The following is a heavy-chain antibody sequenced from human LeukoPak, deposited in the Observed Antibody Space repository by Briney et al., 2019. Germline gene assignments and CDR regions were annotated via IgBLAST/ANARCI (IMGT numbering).Heavy chain of an antibody. CDR2: IIPIFGTA. CDR3: ARDGDSYGYDY. D-gene: IGHD5-18*01. Sequence: ASVKVSCKASGGTFSSYAISWVRQAPGQGLERMGGIIPIFGTANYAQKFQGRVTITTDESTSTAYMELSSLRSEDTAVYYCARDGDSYGYDYWGQGTLVTVSS. CDR1: GGTFSSYA. V-gene: IGHV1-69*05. J-gene: IGHJ4*02.